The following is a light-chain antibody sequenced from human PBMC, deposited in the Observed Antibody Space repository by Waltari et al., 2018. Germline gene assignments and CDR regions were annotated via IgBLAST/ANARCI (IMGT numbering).Light chain of an antibody. Sequence: EIVLTQSPGTLSLSPGERATLSCRASQSVSSSYLAWYQQKPGQAPRLLIYGASSRATGIPDRFSGSGSGTDVTLTISRLEPEDSAGYYCQQYGSSPRYTFGQGTKLEIK. CDR2: GAS. V-gene: IGKV3-20*01. CDR3: QQYGSSPRYT. CDR1: QSVSSSY. J-gene: IGKJ2*01.